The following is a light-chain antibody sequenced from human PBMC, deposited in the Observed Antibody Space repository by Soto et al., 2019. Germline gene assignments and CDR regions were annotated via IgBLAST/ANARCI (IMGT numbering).Light chain of an antibody. CDR3: QTWDTGIRV. J-gene: IGLJ3*02. V-gene: IGLV4-69*01. Sequence: QLVLTQSPSASASLGASVKLTCTLSSGHINYAIAWHQQQPKKGPRFLMKLNSDGSHTKGDGIPDRFSGSSSGAERYLSISSLQSEDEADYYCQTWDTGIRVFGGGTKLTVL. CDR1: SGHINYA. CDR2: LNSDGSH.